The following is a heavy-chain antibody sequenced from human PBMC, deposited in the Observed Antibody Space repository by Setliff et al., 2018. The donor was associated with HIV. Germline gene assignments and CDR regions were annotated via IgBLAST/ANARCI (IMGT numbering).Heavy chain of an antibody. CDR3: ARDYCGGDCYFPYYYYGMDV. V-gene: IGHV4-39*07. CDR1: GGSISSSSYY. D-gene: IGHD2-21*02. J-gene: IGHJ6*02. CDR2: IYYSGST. Sequence: SETLSLTCTVSGGSISSSSYYWGWIRQPPGKGLEWIGSIYYSGSTYYNPSLKSRVTIAVDTSKNQFSLKLSSVTAADTAVYYCARDYCGGDCYFPYYYYGMDVWGQGTTVTVSS.